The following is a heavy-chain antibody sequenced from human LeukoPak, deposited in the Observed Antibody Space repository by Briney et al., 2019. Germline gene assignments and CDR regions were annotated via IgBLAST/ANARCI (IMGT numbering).Heavy chain of an antibody. CDR1: GGSISSYY. CDR2: IYNVRAT. J-gene: IGHJ3*02. D-gene: IGHD3-9*01. V-gene: IGHV4-59*08. CDR3: ARRNILTEGEAFDI. Sequence: SETLSLTCTVSGGSISSYYWTWIRQPPGKGLEWIGYIYNVRATNYNPSLRSRVTISVDTSKNQFSLRLNSVTAADTAVYFCARRNILTEGEAFDIRGQGTLVTVSS.